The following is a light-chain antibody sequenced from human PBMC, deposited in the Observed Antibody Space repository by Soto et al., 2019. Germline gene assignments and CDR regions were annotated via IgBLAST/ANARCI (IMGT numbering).Light chain of an antibody. V-gene: IGKV1-9*01. CDR1: QTISSW. CDR2: AAS. J-gene: IGKJ4*01. Sequence: IHITQSPSTQSGCVSDGLTMSGGASQTISSWLAWYQQKPGRAPKLLIYAASTLQSGVPSRFSGSGSGTEFTLTISSLQPEDFASYYCQQLDRYPFTFGGGTKVDIK. CDR3: QQLDRYPFT.